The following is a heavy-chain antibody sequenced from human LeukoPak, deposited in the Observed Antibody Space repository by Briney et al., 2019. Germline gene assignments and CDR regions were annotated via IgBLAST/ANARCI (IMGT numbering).Heavy chain of an antibody. J-gene: IGHJ6*03. D-gene: IGHD3-10*01. Sequence: AGSLRLSCAASGFTFSSSWMSWVRHAQGKGLEWVSNIRQDGSEKYYVDSVKGRLSILRDNATKSLYLQMNSLSAEDTAVYYCARAIWFGELYYMDVWGKGTTVNVSS. CDR3: ARAIWFGELYYMDV. CDR1: GFTFSSSW. V-gene: IGHV3-7*01. CDR2: IRQDGSEK.